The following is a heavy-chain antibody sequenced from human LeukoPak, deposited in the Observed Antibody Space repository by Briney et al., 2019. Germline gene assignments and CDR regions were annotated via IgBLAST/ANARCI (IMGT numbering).Heavy chain of an antibody. J-gene: IGHJ4*02. D-gene: IGHD5-24*01. V-gene: IGHV4-31*03. CDR1: GGSISSGGYY. Sequence: PSQTLSLTCTVSGGSISSGGYYWSWIRQHPGKGLEWIGYIYYSGSTYYNPSLKSRVTISVDTSKNQFSLKLRSGTAADTAVYYCAIGRSRDGYNPSNWGQGTLVTVSS. CDR3: AIGRSRDGYNPSN. CDR2: IYYSGST.